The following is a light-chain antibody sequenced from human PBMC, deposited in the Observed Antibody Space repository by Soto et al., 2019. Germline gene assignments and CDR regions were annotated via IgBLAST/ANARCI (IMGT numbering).Light chain of an antibody. CDR2: DAS. CDR1: QSFTRW. J-gene: IGKJ1*01. V-gene: IGKV1-5*01. CDR3: QQRSNWPQT. Sequence: DIQMTQSPSTLSASVGVRVTITCRASQSFTRWLAWYQQKPGKAPKXLIYDASNLEIGAPSRFSGSGSGTDFTITISSLEPEDCEVYDGQQRSNWPQTFGQGTKVDIK.